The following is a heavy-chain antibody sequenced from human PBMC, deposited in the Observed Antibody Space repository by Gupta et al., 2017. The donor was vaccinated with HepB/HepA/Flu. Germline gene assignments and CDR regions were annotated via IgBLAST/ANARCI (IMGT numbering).Heavy chain of an antibody. CDR1: GFTFSDYY. CDR2: ISTGGSSI. D-gene: IGHD3-9*01. Sequence: QVQLVESGGGLVKPRGSLRLSCAASGFTFSDYYMNWIRQAPGKGLEWVSYISTGGSSIYYADSVKGRFTISRDNAKNSLYLQMNSLRAEDTAVYYCARTGYYDIFRTQNPFDYWGQGTLVTVSS. J-gene: IGHJ4*02. CDR3: ARTGYYDIFRTQNPFDY. V-gene: IGHV3-11*01.